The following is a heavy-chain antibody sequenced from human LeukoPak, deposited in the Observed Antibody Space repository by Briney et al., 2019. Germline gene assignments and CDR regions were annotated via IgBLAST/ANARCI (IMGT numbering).Heavy chain of an antibody. Sequence: ASVKVSCKASGSTFSSYAISWVRQAPGQGLEWMGGIIPIFGTANYAQKFQGRVTITADESTSTAYMELSSLRSEDTAVYYCARGPATAILLYYFDYWGQGTLVTVSS. CDR1: GSTFSSYA. CDR2: IIPIFGTA. J-gene: IGHJ4*02. V-gene: IGHV1-69*13. CDR3: ARGPATAILLYYFDY. D-gene: IGHD2-2*02.